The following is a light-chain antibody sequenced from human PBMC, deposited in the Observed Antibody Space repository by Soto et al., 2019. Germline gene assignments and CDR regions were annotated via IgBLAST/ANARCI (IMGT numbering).Light chain of an antibody. J-gene: IGLJ3*02. V-gene: IGLV2-8*01. CDR1: SSDVGGYNY. Sequence: QSALTQPPSASWSPGQSVTISCTGTSSDVGGYNYVSWYQQYPGRAPKLMIYEVTKRPSGVPDRFSGSKSGNTASLTVSGLQVEDEADYYCSSYAASNNFYFVFGGGTKVTVL. CDR2: EVT. CDR3: SSYAASNNFYFV.